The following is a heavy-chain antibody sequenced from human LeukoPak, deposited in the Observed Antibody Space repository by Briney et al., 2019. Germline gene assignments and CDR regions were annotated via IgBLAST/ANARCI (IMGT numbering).Heavy chain of an antibody. J-gene: IGHJ4*02. CDR1: GFTFSSYW. CDR2: INTDGSTT. Sequence: PGVSLRLSCAASGFTFSSYWMHWVRQVPGRGLVWVSRINTDGSTTSYAGSVKGRFTIFRDNAQNTLYLQMNSLRVEDTGVYYCTMDLTGPFDDWGQGTLVTVSS. D-gene: IGHD3-9*01. CDR3: TMDLTGPFDD. V-gene: IGHV3-74*01.